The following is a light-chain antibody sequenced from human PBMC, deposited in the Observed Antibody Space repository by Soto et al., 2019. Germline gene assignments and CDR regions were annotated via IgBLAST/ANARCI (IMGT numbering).Light chain of an antibody. Sequence: DIQMTQSPSTLSASVGDRVTITCRASQSISSWLAWYQQKPGKAPKLLIYKASSLESWVPSRVSGSGSGTEFTLTISSLQPDDFAIYYCQQYNSYFRTFGQGTKVEIK. CDR1: QSISSW. CDR3: QQYNSYFRT. V-gene: IGKV1-5*03. J-gene: IGKJ1*01. CDR2: KAS.